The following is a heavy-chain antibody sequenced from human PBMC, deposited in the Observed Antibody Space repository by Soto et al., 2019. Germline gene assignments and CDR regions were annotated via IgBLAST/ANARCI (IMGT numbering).Heavy chain of an antibody. D-gene: IGHD3-22*01. CDR1: GDSSSRYY. Sequence: SETLSLTCTVSGDSSSRYYWSWIRQPPGKGLEWIGYIDYSGSTNYNPSLKSRVTESVDTSKNQFSLKLSSVTAADTAVYYCARDSVGSGYTDYWGQGTLVTVS. J-gene: IGHJ4*02. CDR2: IDYSGST. V-gene: IGHV4-59*12. CDR3: ARDSVGSGYTDY.